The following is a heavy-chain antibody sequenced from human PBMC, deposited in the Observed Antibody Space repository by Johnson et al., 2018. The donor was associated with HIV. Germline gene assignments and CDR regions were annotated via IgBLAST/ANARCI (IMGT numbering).Heavy chain of an antibody. Sequence: QVQLVESGGGLVQPGGSLRLSCAASGFTFSSYWMSWVRQAPGKGLEWVAVISYDGSNKYYADSVKGRFTISRDNSKNTLYLQMNSLGAGDTAVYYCAKDQHGPLVPTVMRDDAFDIWGQGTMVTVSS. V-gene: IGHV3-30*18. J-gene: IGHJ3*02. CDR3: AKDQHGPLVPTVMRDDAFDI. CDR1: GFTFSSYW. D-gene: IGHD5-12*01. CDR2: ISYDGSNK.